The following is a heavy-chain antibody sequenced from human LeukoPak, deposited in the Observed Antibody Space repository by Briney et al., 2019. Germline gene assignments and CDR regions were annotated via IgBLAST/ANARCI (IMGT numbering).Heavy chain of an antibody. J-gene: IGHJ4*02. D-gene: IGHD3-22*01. CDR3: ARDMRHYRNYDSTGYYYNFEY. CDR2: ISVHNGYT. CDR1: GYIFTSYG. V-gene: IGHV1-18*01. Sequence: ASVKVSCKTSGYIFTSYGISWVRQAPGRGLEWMGWISVHNGYTRYAQKFQDRVTMTTDTSTSTACMNLRSLRSDDTAVYFCARDMRHYRNYDSTGYYYNFEYWGQGTLVAVSS.